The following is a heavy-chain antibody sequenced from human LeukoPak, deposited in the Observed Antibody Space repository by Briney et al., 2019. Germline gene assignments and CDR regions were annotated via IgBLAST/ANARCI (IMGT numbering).Heavy chain of an antibody. D-gene: IGHD6-6*01. CDR1: GGSFSGYH. Sequence: SETLSLTCGVYGGSFSGYHWTWIRLRPGKGLEWIGDIDHSGSTHYNPSLKSRVTISLDTSNNQFSLKLNSVTAADTAVYYCARGFPSSSRWFDPWGQGTLVTVSS. CDR2: IDHSGST. CDR3: ARGFPSSSRWFDP. J-gene: IGHJ5*02. V-gene: IGHV4-34*01.